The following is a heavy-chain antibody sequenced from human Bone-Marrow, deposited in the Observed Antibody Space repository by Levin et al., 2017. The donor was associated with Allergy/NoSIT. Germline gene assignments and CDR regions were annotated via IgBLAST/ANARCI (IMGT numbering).Heavy chain of an antibody. V-gene: IGHV1-18*01. CDR2: ISAWNGNT. CDR3: AREPTHCGSSSCSDEYFQH. J-gene: IGHJ1*01. D-gene: IGHD2-2*01. CDR1: GYTFTRFG. Sequence: ASVKVSCKASGYTFTRFGISWVRQAPGQGLEWMGWISAWNGNTNYAQKFQGRITMTTDTSTSTAYMELRSLRSDDTAVYYCAREPTHCGSSSCSDEYFQHWGQGTLVTVSS.